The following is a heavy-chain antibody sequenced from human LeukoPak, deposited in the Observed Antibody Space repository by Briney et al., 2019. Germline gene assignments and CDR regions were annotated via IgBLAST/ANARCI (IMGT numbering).Heavy chain of an antibody. CDR2: ISSSSSYT. J-gene: IGHJ5*02. D-gene: IGHD3-22*01. V-gene: IGHV3-11*06. Sequence: GGSLRLSCAASGFTFSDYYMSWIRQAPGKGLEWVSYISSSSSYTNYADSVKGRFTISRDNAKNSLYLQMNSLRAEDTAVYYCARDADTSEFFSWLDLWGQGTLVTVSS. CDR1: GFTFSDYY. CDR3: ARDADTSEFFSWLDL.